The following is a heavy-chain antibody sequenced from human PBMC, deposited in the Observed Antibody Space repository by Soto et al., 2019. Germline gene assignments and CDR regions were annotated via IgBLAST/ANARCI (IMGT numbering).Heavy chain of an antibody. CDR2: INPNSGGT. V-gene: IGHV1-2*04. J-gene: IGHJ6*02. CDR1: GYTFTGYY. Sequence: ASVKVSCKASGYTFTGYYMHWVRQAPGQGLEWMGWINPNSGGTNYAQKFQGWVTMTRDTSISTAYMELSRLRSDDTAVYYCARDLNGQQLVRDNYYYYYGMDVWGQGTTVTVSS. CDR3: ARDLNGQQLVRDNYYYYYGMDV. D-gene: IGHD6-13*01.